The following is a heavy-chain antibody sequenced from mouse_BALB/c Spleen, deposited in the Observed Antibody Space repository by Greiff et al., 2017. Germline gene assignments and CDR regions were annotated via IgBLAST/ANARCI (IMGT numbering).Heavy chain of an antibody. CDR3: ARSTYDYDVEYAMDY. CDR2: ISSGSSTI. V-gene: IGHV5-17*02. Sequence: EVQVVESGGGLVQPGGSRKLSCAASGFTFSSFGMHWVRQAPEKGLEWVAYISSGSSTIYYADTVKGRFTISRDNPKNTLFLQMTSLRSEDTAMYYCARSTYDYDVEYAMDYWGQGTSVTVSS. CDR1: GFTFSSFG. D-gene: IGHD2-4*01. J-gene: IGHJ4*01.